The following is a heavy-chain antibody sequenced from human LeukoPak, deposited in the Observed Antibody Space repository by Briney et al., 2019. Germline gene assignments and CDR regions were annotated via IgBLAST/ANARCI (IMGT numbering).Heavy chain of an antibody. Sequence: DSVKGRFTISRDNAKNSLYLQMNSLRAEDTAVNYCARLTTMTTTGGHFYYWGQGTLVTVSS. J-gene: IGHJ4*02. D-gene: IGHD4-17*01. V-gene: IGHV3-7*01. CDR3: ARLTTMTTTGGHFYY.